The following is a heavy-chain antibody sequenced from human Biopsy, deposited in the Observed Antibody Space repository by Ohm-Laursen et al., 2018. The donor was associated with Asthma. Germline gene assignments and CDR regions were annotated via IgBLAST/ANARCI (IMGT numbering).Heavy chain of an antibody. CDR3: ARGYSGSDRIVYYYSGLEV. CDR2: LIPVLGTP. V-gene: IGHV1-69*01. D-gene: IGHD5-12*01. Sequence: SSVKVSCKASGDSFSNYAISWVRQAPGQGLEWMGGLIPVLGTPDHAQMFEGRVTITADESTSTAYMELSSLSSEDTAVYYCARGYSGSDRIVYYYSGLEVWGQGTTATVSS. CDR1: GDSFSNYA. J-gene: IGHJ6*02.